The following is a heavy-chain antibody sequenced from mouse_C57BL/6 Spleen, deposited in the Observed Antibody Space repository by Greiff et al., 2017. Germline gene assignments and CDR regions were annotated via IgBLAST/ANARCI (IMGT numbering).Heavy chain of an antibody. CDR2: IGPGSGST. J-gene: IGHJ1*03. D-gene: IGHD2-4*01. V-gene: IGHV1-77*01. Sequence: QVHVKQSGAELVKPGASVKISCKASGYTFTDYYINWVKQRPGQGLEWIGKIGPGSGSTYYNEKFKGKATLTADKSSSTAYMQLSSLTSEDSAVYFCASPIYYDYGWYFDVWGTGTTVTVSS. CDR1: GYTFTDYY. CDR3: ASPIYYDYGWYFDV.